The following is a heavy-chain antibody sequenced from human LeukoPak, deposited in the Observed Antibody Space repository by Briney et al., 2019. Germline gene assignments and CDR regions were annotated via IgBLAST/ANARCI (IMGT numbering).Heavy chain of an antibody. J-gene: IGHJ4*02. V-gene: IGHV3-23*01. CDR2: ISGSGGST. D-gene: IGHD2-15*01. CDR3: AKEFCSGINRYWTYFDC. Sequence: PGGSLRLSCAASGFTFDDYGMSWVRQAPGKGLEWVSAISGSGGSTYYADSVKGRSTISRDNSKNTLYLQMNSLRPEDTAVYYCAKEFCSGINRYWTYFDCWGQGTLVTVSS. CDR1: GFTFDDYG.